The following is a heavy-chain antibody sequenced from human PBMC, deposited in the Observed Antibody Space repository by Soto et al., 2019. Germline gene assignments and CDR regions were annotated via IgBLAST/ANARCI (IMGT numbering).Heavy chain of an antibody. CDR3: ARAVVAATLYWFDP. J-gene: IGHJ5*02. D-gene: IGHD2-15*01. CDR2: IDYSGST. Sequence: SETLSLTCKASGGSVSSSDSAWGWIRQSPGKGLEWIGTIDYSGSTYYNPPLKSRVTISVDTSKNQISLKLSSVTAADTALYYCARAVVAATLYWFDPWGQGTLVTVSS. CDR1: GGSVSSSDSA. V-gene: IGHV4-39*07.